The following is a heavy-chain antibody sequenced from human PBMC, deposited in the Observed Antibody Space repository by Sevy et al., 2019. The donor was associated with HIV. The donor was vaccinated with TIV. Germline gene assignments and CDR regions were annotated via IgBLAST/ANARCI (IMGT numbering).Heavy chain of an antibody. J-gene: IGHJ4*02. D-gene: IGHD6-13*01. CDR2: ISSDSSYI. Sequence: GGSLRLSCAASGFTFSSYSMNWVRQAPGKGLQWVSSISSDSSYIYYADSVKGRFTISRDNAKTSLFLQMNTLRADDTAIYYCARDFSFGSTWQPTNYFDSWGQGSLVTVSS. CDR3: ARDFSFGSTWQPTNYFDS. CDR1: GFTFSSYS. V-gene: IGHV3-21*01.